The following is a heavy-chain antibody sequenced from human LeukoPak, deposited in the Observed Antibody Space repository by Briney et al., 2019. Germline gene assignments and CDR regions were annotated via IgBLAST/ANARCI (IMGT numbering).Heavy chain of an antibody. V-gene: IGHV4-34*01. CDR1: GGSFSGYY. Sequence: SETLSLTCAVYGGSFSGYYWSWIRQPPGKGLEWIGEINHSGSTNYNPSLKSRVTISVDTSKNQFSLKLSSVTAADTAVYYCARVPISGRNYFDYWGQGTLVTVSS. J-gene: IGHJ4*02. CDR3: ARVPISGRNYFDY. D-gene: IGHD1-26*01. CDR2: INHSGST.